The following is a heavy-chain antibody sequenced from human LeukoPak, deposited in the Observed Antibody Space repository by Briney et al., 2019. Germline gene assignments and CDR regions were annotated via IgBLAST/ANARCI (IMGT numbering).Heavy chain of an antibody. Sequence: GGSLRLSCAASGFTFSSYSMNWVRQAPGKGLEWVSSISSSSSYIYYADSVKGRFTISRDNAKNSLYLQMNSLRAEDTAVYYCARDTLGEGGYYYYYMDVWGKGTTVTVSS. V-gene: IGHV3-21*01. D-gene: IGHD2-15*01. CDR1: GFTFSSYS. J-gene: IGHJ6*03. CDR2: ISSSSSYI. CDR3: ARDTLGEGGYYYYYMDV.